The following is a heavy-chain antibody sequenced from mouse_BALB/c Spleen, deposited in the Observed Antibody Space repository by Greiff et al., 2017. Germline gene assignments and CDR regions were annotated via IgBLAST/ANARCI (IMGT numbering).Heavy chain of an antibody. CDR3: ARDYYGSSYNYFDY. CDR1: GFTFSSYG. J-gene: IGHJ2*01. D-gene: IGHD1-1*01. Sequence: DVKLVESGGDLVKPGGSLKLSCAASGFTFSSYGMSWVRQTPDKRLEWVATISDGGSYTYYPDSVKGRFTISRDNAKNNLYLQMSSLKSEDTAMYYCARDYYGSSYNYFDYWGQGTTLTVSS. V-gene: IGHV5-6*02. CDR2: ISDGGSYT.